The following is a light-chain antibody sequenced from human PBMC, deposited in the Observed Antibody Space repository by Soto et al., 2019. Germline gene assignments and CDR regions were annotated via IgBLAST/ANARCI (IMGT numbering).Light chain of an antibody. CDR1: QSVSSSY. J-gene: IGKJ4*01. Sequence: EIVLTQSPGTLSLSPGERATLSCSASQSVSSSYLAWYQQKPGQAPRLLIYGASSRATGIPDRFSGSGSGTDFTLTISRLEPEDFAVYYCQQYRSSPLTFGGGTKVDIK. CDR3: QQYRSSPLT. CDR2: GAS. V-gene: IGKV3-20*01.